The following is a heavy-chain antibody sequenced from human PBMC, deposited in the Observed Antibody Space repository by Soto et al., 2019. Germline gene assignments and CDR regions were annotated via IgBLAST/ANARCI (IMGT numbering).Heavy chain of an antibody. CDR2: IIPVLGVA. V-gene: IGHV1-69*02. CDR3: ARSSVAAAGTLGN. Sequence: QVQLVQSGAEVKKPGSSVKVSCKASGGTLHSYTINWVRQAPGHGPEWLGRIIPVLGVANYAQTFQGRVTITADKSTSTVYMELTSLRSEDTAVYYCARSSVAAAGTLGNWGPGTLVTVSS. CDR1: GGTLHSYT. J-gene: IGHJ4*02. D-gene: IGHD6-13*01.